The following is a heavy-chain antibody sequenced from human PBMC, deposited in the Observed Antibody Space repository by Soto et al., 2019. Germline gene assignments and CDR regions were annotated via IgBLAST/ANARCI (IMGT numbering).Heavy chain of an antibody. Sequence: QVQLQESGPGLVKPSETLSLTCTVSGGSISSYYWSWIRQPPGKGLEWIGYIYYSGSTNYNPSLKSLFTISVDTSKNQFSRTLTSVTAADTAVYYCARRYGGNFDYWGQGTLVTVSS. CDR2: IYYSGST. D-gene: IGHD1-26*01. CDR1: GGSISSYY. J-gene: IGHJ4*02. V-gene: IGHV4-59*01. CDR3: ARRYGGNFDY.